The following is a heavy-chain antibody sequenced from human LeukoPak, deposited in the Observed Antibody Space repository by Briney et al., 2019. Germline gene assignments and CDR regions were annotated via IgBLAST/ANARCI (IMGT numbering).Heavy chain of an antibody. D-gene: IGHD5-18*01. Sequence: GGSLRLTCAASGFTFSSSGMGWVRQAPGKGLECVSPITGSGGSTSYTDSVKGRFTISRDNSKNTLYLQMNSLRAEDTAVYYCARGRNTGRQFYFDYWGQGTLVTVAS. V-gene: IGHV3-23*01. CDR3: ARGRNTGRQFYFDY. J-gene: IGHJ4*02. CDR2: ITGSGGST. CDR1: GFTFSSSG.